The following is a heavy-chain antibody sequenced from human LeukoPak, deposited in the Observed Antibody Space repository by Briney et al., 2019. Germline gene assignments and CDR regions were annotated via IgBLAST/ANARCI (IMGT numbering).Heavy chain of an antibody. V-gene: IGHV3-11*06. CDR2: ISTHSTYT. J-gene: IGHJ4*02. CDR3: ASSWIVAGIIDY. CDR1: GFIFSDYS. D-gene: IGHD6-19*01. Sequence: PGGSLRLSCAASGFIFSDYSMSWIRQAPGKGLEWVSYISTHSTYTHYADSVRGRFTISRDNAKNSLYLQMNSLRAEDTAVYYCASSWIVAGIIDYWGQGTLVTVSS.